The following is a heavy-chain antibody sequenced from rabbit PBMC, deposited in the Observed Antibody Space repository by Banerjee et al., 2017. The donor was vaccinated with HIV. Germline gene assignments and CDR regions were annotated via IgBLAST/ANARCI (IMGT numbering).Heavy chain of an antibody. CDR3: ARDLAGAIGWNFYL. CDR2: IDTNDGDT. V-gene: IGHV1S45*01. D-gene: IGHD4-1*01. CDR1: GLDFSSSYW. J-gene: IGHJ4*01. Sequence: QEQLKESGGDLVQPEGSLTLTCKASGLDFSSSYWICWVRQAPGKGLEWIACIDTNDGDTDYANWPKGRFTISKTSSTTVTLQMTSLTAADTATYFCARDLAGAIGWNFYLWGQGTLVTVS.